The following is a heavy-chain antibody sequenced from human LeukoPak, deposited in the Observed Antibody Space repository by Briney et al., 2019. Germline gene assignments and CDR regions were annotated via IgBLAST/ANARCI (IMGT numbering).Heavy chain of an antibody. V-gene: IGHV4-4*07. CDR3: VRGGSKAAATFDY. CDR2: IYSSGST. CDR1: GGSTSGYY. J-gene: IGHJ4*02. D-gene: IGHD2-15*01. Sequence: SETLSLTCTVSGGSTSGYYWSWIRRPAGKGLEWIGQIYSSGSTYYNPSLKSRLTMSGDTSKNQFSLKLSSVTAADTAVYYCVRGGSKAAATFDYWGQGTLVTVSS.